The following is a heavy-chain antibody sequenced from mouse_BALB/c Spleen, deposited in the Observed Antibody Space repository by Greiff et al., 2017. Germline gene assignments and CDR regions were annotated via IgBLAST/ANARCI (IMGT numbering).Heavy chain of an antibody. CDR3: ARSAHYGSSYFDY. J-gene: IGHJ2*01. Sequence: EVKLMESGPELVKPGASVKMSCKASGYTFTSYVMHWVKQKPGQGLEWIGYINPYNDGTKYNEKFKGKATLTSDKSSSTAYMELSSLTSEDSAVYYCARSAHYGSSYFDYWGQGTTLTVSS. CDR2: INPYNDGT. V-gene: IGHV1-14*01. CDR1: GYTFTSYV. D-gene: IGHD1-1*01.